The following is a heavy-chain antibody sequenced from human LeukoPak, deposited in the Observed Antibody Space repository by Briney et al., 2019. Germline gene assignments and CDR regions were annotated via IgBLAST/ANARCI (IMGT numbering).Heavy chain of an antibody. V-gene: IGHV3-7*01. D-gene: IGHD3-22*01. CDR1: GFTFSSYW. CDR2: IKQDVSEK. Sequence: PGGSLRLSCAASGFTFSSYWMSWVRQAPGKGLEWVANIKQDVSEKYYVDSVKGRFTISRANAKNSLYLQMNSLRAEDTAVYYCARNYYDSSGYYQYYFDYWGQGTLVTVSS. CDR3: ARNYYDSSGYYQYYFDY. J-gene: IGHJ4*02.